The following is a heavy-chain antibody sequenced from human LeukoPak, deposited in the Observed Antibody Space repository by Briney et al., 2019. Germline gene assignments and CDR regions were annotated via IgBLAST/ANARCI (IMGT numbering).Heavy chain of an antibody. Sequence: SETLSLTCAVYGGSFSGYYWSWLRQPPGKGLEWIGEINHSGSTNYNPSLKSRVTISVDTSKNQFSLKLSSVTAADTAVYYCARSTSGYPFDYWGQGTLVTVSS. CDR3: ARSTSGYPFDY. V-gene: IGHV4-34*01. CDR1: GGSFSGYY. CDR2: INHSGST. D-gene: IGHD3-22*01. J-gene: IGHJ4*02.